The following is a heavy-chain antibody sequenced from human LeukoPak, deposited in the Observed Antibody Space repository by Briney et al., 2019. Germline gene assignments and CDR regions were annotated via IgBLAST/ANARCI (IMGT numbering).Heavy chain of an antibody. CDR1: GYTFTGYY. CDR3: ARTYYDDSDGYYYGY. CDR2: INPDSGGT. Sequence: ASVKVSCKASGYTFTGYYLHWVRQAPGQGLEWMGWINPDSGGTNYAQKFQGRVSMTRDTSISTAYMELGRLRSDDTALYYCARTYYDDSDGYYYGYWGQGTLVTVSS. D-gene: IGHD3-22*01. J-gene: IGHJ4*02. V-gene: IGHV1-2*02.